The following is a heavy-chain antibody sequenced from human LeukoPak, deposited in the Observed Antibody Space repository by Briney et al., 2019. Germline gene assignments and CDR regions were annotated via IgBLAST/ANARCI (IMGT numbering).Heavy chain of an antibody. V-gene: IGHV3-11*01. CDR1: GFAFIGYC. CDR3: ARERYDILTGRRDYYYYMDV. CDR2: VSSLGSAI. Sequence: GASRLFLSVAGFAFIGYCIILMRETPMKTLKKGSYVSSLGSAIYCQRLLRGRFTIYRDNAKNSLYLQMNSLRAEDTAVYYCARERYDILTGRRDYYYYMDVWGKGTTVTVSS. J-gene: IGHJ6*03. D-gene: IGHD3-9*01.